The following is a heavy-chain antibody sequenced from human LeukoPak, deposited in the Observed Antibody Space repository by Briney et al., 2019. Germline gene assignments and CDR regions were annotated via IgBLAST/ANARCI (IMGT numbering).Heavy chain of an antibody. J-gene: IGHJ4*02. Sequence: SETLSLTCTVSGGSISSSSYYWGWIRQPPGKGLEWIGEIYHSGSTNYNPSLKSRVTISVDKSKNQFSLKLSSVTAADTAVYYCARRTGIAVAGNYFDYWGQGTLVTVSS. CDR1: GGSISSSSYY. CDR3: ARRTGIAVAGNYFDY. D-gene: IGHD6-19*01. CDR2: IYHSGST. V-gene: IGHV4-39*07.